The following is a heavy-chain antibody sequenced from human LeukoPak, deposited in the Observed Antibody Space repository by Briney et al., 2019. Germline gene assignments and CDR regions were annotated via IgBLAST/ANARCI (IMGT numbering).Heavy chain of an antibody. D-gene: IGHD3-10*01. CDR1: GGSISSSSYY. V-gene: IGHV4-39*07. Sequence: PSETLSLTCTVSGGSISSSSYYWGWIRQPPGKGLEWNGSIYYSGSTYYNPSLKSRVTISVDTSKNQFSLKLSSVTAADTAVYYCAGGESPIDYWGQGTLVTVSS. CDR3: AGGESPIDY. J-gene: IGHJ4*02. CDR2: IYYSGST.